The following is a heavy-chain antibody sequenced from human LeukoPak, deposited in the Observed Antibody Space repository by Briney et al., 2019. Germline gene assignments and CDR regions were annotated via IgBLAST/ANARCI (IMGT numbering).Heavy chain of an antibody. V-gene: IGHV1-69*13. CDR2: IIPIFGTA. J-gene: IGHJ5*02. D-gene: IGHD6-13*01. CDR3: ARGGIAAAGTGDWFDP. Sequence: SVKASCKASGGTFSSYAISRVRQAPGQGLEWMGGIIPIFGTANYAQKFQGRVTITADESTSTAYMELSSLRSEDTAVYYCARGGIAAAGTGDWFDPWGQGTLVTVSS. CDR1: GGTFSSYA.